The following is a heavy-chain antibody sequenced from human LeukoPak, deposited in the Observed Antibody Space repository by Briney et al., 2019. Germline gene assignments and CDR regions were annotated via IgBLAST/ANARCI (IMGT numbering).Heavy chain of an antibody. CDR1: GGSISSYY. CDR3: ASQLLWFGAERWFDP. CDR2: IYYSGST. Sequence: SETLSLTCTVSGGSISSYYWSWIRQPPGKGLEWIGYIYYSGSTNYNPSLKSRVIISVDTSKNQFSLKLSSVTAADTAVYYCASQLLWFGAERWFDPWGQGTLVTVSS. D-gene: IGHD3-10*01. V-gene: IGHV4-59*08. J-gene: IGHJ5*02.